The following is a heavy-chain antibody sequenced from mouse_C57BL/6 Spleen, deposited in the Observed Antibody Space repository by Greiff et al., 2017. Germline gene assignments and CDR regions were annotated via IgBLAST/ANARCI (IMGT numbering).Heavy chain of an antibody. CDR1: GFSINSDCY. CDR3: ARGRITTGYYAMDY. CDR2: TFYSGIT. D-gene: IGHD2-4*01. Sequence: EVQLQQSGPSLVRPSQTLSLTCTVTGFSINSDCYWIWIRQFPGNKLEYIGYTFYSGITYYNPSFESRTYITHDTSKNQFSLKLSSVPTEDTAAYYCARGRITTGYYAMDYWGQGTSVTVSS. V-gene: IGHV3-3*01. J-gene: IGHJ4*01.